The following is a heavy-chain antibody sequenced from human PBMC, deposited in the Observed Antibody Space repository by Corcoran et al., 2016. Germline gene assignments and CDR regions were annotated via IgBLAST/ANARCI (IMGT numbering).Heavy chain of an antibody. CDR2: IRSRPNSYAT. CDR1: GFTFSDSA. Sequence: EVQLVESGGDLVQPGGSLRLSCAASGFTFSDSAIHWVRQASGKGLEWVGRIRSRPNSYATAYAAPLGGRFTISRDDSKNTAYLQMNSLKTEDTAVYYCTRGIGGYGMDVWGQGTTVTVSS. D-gene: IGHD3-16*01. V-gene: IGHV3-73*02. J-gene: IGHJ6*02. CDR3: TRGIGGYGMDV.